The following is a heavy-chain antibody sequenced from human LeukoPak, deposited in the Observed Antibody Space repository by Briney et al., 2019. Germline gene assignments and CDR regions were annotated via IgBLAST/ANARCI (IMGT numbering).Heavy chain of an antibody. J-gene: IGHJ6*04. D-gene: IGHD3-10*01. CDR1: GGSIRNYY. CDR3: ARGRVNYYYYGMDV. V-gene: IGHV4-30-2*01. CDR2: IYHSGST. Sequence: PSETLSLTCTVSGGSIRNYYWSWIRQPPGKGLEWIGYIYHSGSTYYNPSLKSRVTISVDRSKNQFSLKLSSVTAADTAVYYCARGRVNYYYYGMDVWGKGTTVTVSS.